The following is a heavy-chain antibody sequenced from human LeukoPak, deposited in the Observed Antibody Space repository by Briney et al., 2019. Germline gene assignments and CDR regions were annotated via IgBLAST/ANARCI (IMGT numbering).Heavy chain of an antibody. CDR3: TRVSGLIVGATNY. D-gene: IGHD1-26*01. Sequence: GGSLRLSCAASGFSFSRHWMSWVRQAPGKELEWVANMQIDGSKKYYVDSVKGRFIVSRDNTMNSLYLQMNSLKTEDTAVYYCTRVSGLIVGATNYWGQGTLVTVSS. V-gene: IGHV3-7*03. CDR1: GFSFSRHW. J-gene: IGHJ4*02. CDR2: MQIDGSKK.